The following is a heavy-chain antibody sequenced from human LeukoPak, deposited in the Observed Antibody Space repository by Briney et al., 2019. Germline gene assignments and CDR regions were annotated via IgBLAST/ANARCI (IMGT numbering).Heavy chain of an antibody. V-gene: IGHV3-64*01. CDR1: GFPFSIFP. CDR3: ARARYNNGWYAYDY. J-gene: IGHJ4*02. D-gene: IGHD6-19*01. Sequence: GGSLRLSCAVSGFPFSIFPFHWVRQAPGKGLEYVSVIGNNGGSTHYANSVNGRFTISRDNSKNTLYLQMGSLRSEDTAVYYCARARYNNGWYAYDYWGQGTLVTVSS. CDR2: IGNNGGST.